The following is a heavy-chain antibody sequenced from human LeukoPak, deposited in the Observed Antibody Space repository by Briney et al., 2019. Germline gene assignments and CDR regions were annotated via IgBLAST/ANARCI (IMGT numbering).Heavy chain of an antibody. Sequence: SETLSLTYAVYSGSFSDYYWTWIRQPPGKGLEWIGEINHTGFTNYNPSLKSRVTISVDTSKNQFSLKLSSVTAADTAVYYCARFGRMVRGKFDYWGQGTLVTVSS. V-gene: IGHV4-34*01. CDR3: ARFGRMVRGKFDY. CDR2: INHTGFT. J-gene: IGHJ4*02. D-gene: IGHD3-10*01. CDR1: SGSFSDYY.